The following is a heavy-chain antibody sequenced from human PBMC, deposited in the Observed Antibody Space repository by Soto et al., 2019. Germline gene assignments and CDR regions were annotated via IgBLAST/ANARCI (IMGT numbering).Heavy chain of an antibody. CDR1: GGSFSGYY. CDR2: INHSGST. CDR3: ARSQYFDTLTGYED. D-gene: IGHD3-9*01. V-gene: IGHV4-34*01. J-gene: IGHJ4*02. Sequence: SETLSLTCAVYGGSFSGYYWSWIRQPPGKGLEWIGEINHSGSTNYNPSLKSRVTISVDTSKNQFSLKLSSVTAADTAVYYCARSQYFDTLTGYEDWGQGTLVTVSS.